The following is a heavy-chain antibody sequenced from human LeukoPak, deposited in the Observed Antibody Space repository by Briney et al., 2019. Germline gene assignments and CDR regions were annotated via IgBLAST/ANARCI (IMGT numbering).Heavy chain of an antibody. CDR1: GGSISSYY. CDR3: ARGRRGWLQVYYYYYGMDV. Sequence: SETLSLTCTVSGGSISSYYRSWIRQLPGKGLEWIGYIYYSGSTNYNPSLKSRVTISVDTSKNQFSLKPSSVTAADTAVYYCARGRRGWLQVYYYYYGMDVWGQGTTVTVSS. D-gene: IGHD5-24*01. CDR2: IYYSGST. J-gene: IGHJ6*02. V-gene: IGHV4-59*01.